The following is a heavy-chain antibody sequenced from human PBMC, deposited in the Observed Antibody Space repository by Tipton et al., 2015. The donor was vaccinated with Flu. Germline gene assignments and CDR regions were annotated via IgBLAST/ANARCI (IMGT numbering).Heavy chain of an antibody. J-gene: IGHJ4*02. D-gene: IGHD2-21*01. CDR2: INQDGSEK. CDR3: AAFCGGDCYNVNF. CDR1: GFTFSNYW. Sequence: GSLRLSCAASGFTFSNYWMSWFRQAPRKGLEWVAHINQDGSEKYYVDSVKGRITISRDNARKSLYLQMNSLRAEDTAVYYCAAFCGGDCYNVNFWGQGTLVTVSS. V-gene: IGHV3-7*03.